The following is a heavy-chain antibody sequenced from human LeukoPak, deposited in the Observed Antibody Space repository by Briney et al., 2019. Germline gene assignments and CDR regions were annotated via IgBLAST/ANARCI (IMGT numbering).Heavy chain of an antibody. CDR2: ISAYNGNT. D-gene: IGHD6-13*01. Sequence: ASVKVSCKASGYTFTSYGISWVRQAPGQGLVWMGWISAYNGNTNYAQKLQGRVTMTTDTSTSTAYMELRSLRSDDTAVYYCARDRQGFSSSWQKQNWFDPWGQGTLVTVSS. V-gene: IGHV1-18*01. CDR1: GYTFTSYG. J-gene: IGHJ5*02. CDR3: ARDRQGFSSSWQKQNWFDP.